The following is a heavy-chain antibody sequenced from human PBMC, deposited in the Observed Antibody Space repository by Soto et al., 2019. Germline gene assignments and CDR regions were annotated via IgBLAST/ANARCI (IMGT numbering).Heavy chain of an antibody. CDR1: GFNFNIAW. Sequence: EGQLVESGGGLVEPGGSLRLSCAASGFNFNIAWMNWVRQAPGNGLEWLGRIKSKGGGETTDYAAFVKGRFTISRDDSKKTLYLQMNSLESEDTAVYYCTHVLALPPNDAFDIWSQGTMVTVSS. CDR2: IKSKGGGETT. J-gene: IGHJ3*02. CDR3: THVLALPPNDAFDI. V-gene: IGHV3-15*01. D-gene: IGHD3-3*02.